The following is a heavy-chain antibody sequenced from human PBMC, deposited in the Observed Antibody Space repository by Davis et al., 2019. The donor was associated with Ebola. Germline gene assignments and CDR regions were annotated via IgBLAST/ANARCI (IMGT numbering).Heavy chain of an antibody. CDR1: GFTFSSYG. CDR2: IWYDGSNK. CDR3: ARERYYYDSSGYYPV. D-gene: IGHD3-22*01. V-gene: IGHV3-33*01. J-gene: IGHJ4*02. Sequence: GGSLRLSCAASGFTFSSYGMHWVRQAPGKGLEWVAVIWYDGSNKYYADSVKGRFTISRDNSKNTLYLQMNSLRAEDTAVYYCARERYYYDSSGYYPVWGQGTLVTVSS.